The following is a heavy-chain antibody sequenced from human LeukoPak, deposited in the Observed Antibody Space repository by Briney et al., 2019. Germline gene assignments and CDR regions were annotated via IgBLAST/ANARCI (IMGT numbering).Heavy chain of an antibody. CDR3: ARDLGGPAFYYYYMDV. V-gene: IGHV4-59*01. CDR1: GGSFSSYY. Sequence: SETLSLTCAVYGGSFSSYYWSWIRQPPGKGLEWIGYIYYSGSTNYNPSLKSRVTISVDTSKNQFSLKLSSVTAADTAVYYCARDLGGPAFYYYYMDVWGKGTTVTVSS. D-gene: IGHD3-16*01. J-gene: IGHJ6*03. CDR2: IYYSGST.